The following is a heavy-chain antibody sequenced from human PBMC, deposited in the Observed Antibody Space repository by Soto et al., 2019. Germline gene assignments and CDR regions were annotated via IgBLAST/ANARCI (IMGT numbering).Heavy chain of an antibody. Sequence: EVQLLESGGGLIQPGGSLRLSCAASGFTFSSYAMSWVRQAPGKGLEWVSGISGSGGSTYYADSVKGRFTISRDNSKNTLYLQMNSLRAEDTAAYYCAKGLGWRVLGDAFDIWGQGTMVTVSS. J-gene: IGHJ3*02. CDR3: AKGLGWRVLGDAFDI. V-gene: IGHV3-23*01. D-gene: IGHD3-16*01. CDR2: ISGSGGST. CDR1: GFTFSSYA.